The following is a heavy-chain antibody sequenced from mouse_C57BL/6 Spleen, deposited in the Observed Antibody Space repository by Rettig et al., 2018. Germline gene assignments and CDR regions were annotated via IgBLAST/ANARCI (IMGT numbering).Heavy chain of an antibody. CDR2: IYPGDGDT. CDR3: ARGAY. J-gene: IGHJ3*01. Sequence: QRPGKGLEWIGQIYPGDGDTNYNGKFEGKATLTADKSSSTAYMQLSSLTSEDSAVYFCARGAYWGQGTLVTVSA. V-gene: IGHV1-80*01.